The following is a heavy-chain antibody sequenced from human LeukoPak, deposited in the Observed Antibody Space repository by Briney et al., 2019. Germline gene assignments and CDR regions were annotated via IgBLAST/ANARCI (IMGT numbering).Heavy chain of an antibody. CDR2: ISYDGSNK. V-gene: IGHV3-30*19. J-gene: IGHJ3*02. CDR1: GFTFSSYG. Sequence: GGSLRLSCAASGFTFSSYGMHWVRQAPGKGLEWVAVISYDGSNKYYADSVKGRFTISRDNSKNTLYLQMNSLRAEDTAVYYCARDGIVGAPLGAFDIWGQGTMVTVSS. D-gene: IGHD1-26*01. CDR3: ARDGIVGAPLGAFDI.